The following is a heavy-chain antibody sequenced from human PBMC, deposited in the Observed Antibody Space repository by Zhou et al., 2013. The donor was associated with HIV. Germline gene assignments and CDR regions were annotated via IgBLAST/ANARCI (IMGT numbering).Heavy chain of an antibody. CDR3: AREAAASDTFDP. Sequence: QVQLVQSGAEVKKPGSSVKVSCKVSGGTFSSYAINWVRQAPGQGLEWMGRIIPVFGTTNYAQKFQGRVTITADQSTSTAYMELSSLRSEDTAVYYCAREAAASDTFDPWGQGTLVTVSS. J-gene: IGHJ5*02. D-gene: IGHD6-13*01. V-gene: IGHV1-69*13. CDR2: IIPVFGTT. CDR1: GGTFSSYA.